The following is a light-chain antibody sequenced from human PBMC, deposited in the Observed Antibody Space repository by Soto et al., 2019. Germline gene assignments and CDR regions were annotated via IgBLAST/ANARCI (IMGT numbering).Light chain of an antibody. CDR2: AAS. CDR3: QQSYGTLPIT. J-gene: IGKJ5*01. V-gene: IGKV1-39*01. CDR1: QSISSY. Sequence: DIQMTQSPSSLSASVGDRVTITCRASQSISSYLNWYQQKPGKAPKLLIYAASSLQSGVPSRFSGSGSGTDFTLTISSLQPEDFATYYCQQSYGTLPITFGQRTRLEI.